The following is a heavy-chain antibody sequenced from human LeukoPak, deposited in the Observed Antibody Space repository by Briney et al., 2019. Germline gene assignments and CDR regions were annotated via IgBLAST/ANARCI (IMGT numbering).Heavy chain of an antibody. D-gene: IGHD2-2*01. Sequence: SETLSLTCTVSGGSFSSANYYWSWIRQPAGKGLEWIGHIYTSGRTKYNPSLKSRVTISVDTSKNQFSLKLSSVTAADTAVYYCASVRKGYCSSTSCYAKGYYYYYMDVWGKGTTVTISS. CDR3: ASVRKGYCSSTSCYAKGYYYYYMDV. CDR2: IYTSGRT. V-gene: IGHV4-61*09. J-gene: IGHJ6*03. CDR1: GGSFSSANYY.